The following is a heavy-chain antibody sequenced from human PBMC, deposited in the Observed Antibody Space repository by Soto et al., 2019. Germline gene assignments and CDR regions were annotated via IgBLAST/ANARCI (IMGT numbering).Heavy chain of an antibody. D-gene: IGHD6-19*01. V-gene: IGHV4-34*01. Sequence: SETLSLTCAVYGGSFSDFYWSWIRQPPGEGLEWIGEINHSGSTNHNPSLKSRVTISVDTSKNQFSLKLSSVTAADTAVYYCARSPSSNQYSSGWANFDYWGQGTLVTVSS. CDR1: GGSFSDFY. CDR2: INHSGST. J-gene: IGHJ4*02. CDR3: ARSPSSNQYSSGWANFDY.